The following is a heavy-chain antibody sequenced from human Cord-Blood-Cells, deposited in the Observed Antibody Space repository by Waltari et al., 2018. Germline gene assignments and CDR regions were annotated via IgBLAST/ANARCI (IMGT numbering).Heavy chain of an antibody. J-gene: IGHJ4*02. D-gene: IGHD1-1*01. CDR3: ASMEFDY. V-gene: IGHV1-2*02. Sequence: QVQLVQSGAEVKKPGASVKHTCKASGYTLTAYYMDWVRQAPGKGLCGMGWINPNSGGTNYAQKFHGRVTMTRDTSISTAYMELSRLRSDDTAVYYCASMEFDYWGQGTLVTVSS. CDR1: GYTLTAYY. CDR2: INPNSGGT.